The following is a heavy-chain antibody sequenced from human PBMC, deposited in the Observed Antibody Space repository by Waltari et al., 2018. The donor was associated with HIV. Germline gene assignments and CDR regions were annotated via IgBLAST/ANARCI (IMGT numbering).Heavy chain of an antibody. Sequence: QVQLVESGGGVVQPGRSLRLSCAASGFTFSSYAMHWVRQAPGKGLEWVAVISYDGSNKYYADSVKGRFTISRDNSKNTLYLQMNSLRAEDTAVYYCARGEVHRYWGQGTLVTVSS. CDR1: GFTFSSYA. J-gene: IGHJ4*02. D-gene: IGHD1-26*01. CDR3: ARGEVHRY. V-gene: IGHV3-30*01. CDR2: ISYDGSNK.